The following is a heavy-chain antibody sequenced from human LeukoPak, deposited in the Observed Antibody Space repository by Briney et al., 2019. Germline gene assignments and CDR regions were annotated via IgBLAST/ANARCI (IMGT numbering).Heavy chain of an antibody. Sequence: GGSLRLSCAASGFTFSNAWMNWVRQAPGKGLEWVGRIKSKTDGGTTDYAAPVKGRFTISRDDSKNTLYLQMNSLKTEDTAVYYCTRSPAAAGNEFDYGGQGTLVTVSS. J-gene: IGHJ4*02. D-gene: IGHD6-13*01. CDR1: GFTFSNAW. CDR3: TRSPAAAGNEFDY. CDR2: IKSKTDGGTT. V-gene: IGHV3-15*07.